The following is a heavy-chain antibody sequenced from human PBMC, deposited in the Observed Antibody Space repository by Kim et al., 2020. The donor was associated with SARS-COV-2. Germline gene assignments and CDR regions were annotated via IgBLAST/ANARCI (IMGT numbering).Heavy chain of an antibody. CDR3: ARGGYDISTGYTALDY. D-gene: IGHD3-9*01. Sequence: ASVKFSCKASTNTFITSYIHWVRQAPGQGLEWVGIINPSGGGTTYAQRFQGRATMTSDTSTNTVSLELSSLTSEDTAVYYCARGGYDISTGYTALDYWGQGTLVTVSS. V-gene: IGHV1-46*01. CDR1: TNTFITSY. CDR2: INPSGGGT. J-gene: IGHJ4*02.